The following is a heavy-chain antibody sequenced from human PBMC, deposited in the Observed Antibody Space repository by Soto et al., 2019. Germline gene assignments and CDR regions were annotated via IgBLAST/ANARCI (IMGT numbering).Heavy chain of an antibody. V-gene: IGHV4-4*02. Sequence: SETLSLTCAVSGGSINNGNSWSWVRQSPGGGLEWIGEIFYSGRTNYSPSLKSRISISVDKPKNQISLKLTSVTAADTARYYCAASFCSGGRCYAYAMDIWGQGTTVTVSS. J-gene: IGHJ6*02. CDR1: GGSINNGNS. CDR3: AASFCSGGRCYAYAMDI. CDR2: IFYSGRT. D-gene: IGHD2-15*01.